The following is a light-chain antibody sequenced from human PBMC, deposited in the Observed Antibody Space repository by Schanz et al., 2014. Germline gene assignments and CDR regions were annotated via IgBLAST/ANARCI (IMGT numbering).Light chain of an antibody. J-gene: IGKJ1*01. V-gene: IGKV2-28*01. CDR3: MQALQTPWT. CDR2: LGS. CDR1: QSLLQSNGYNY. Sequence: DIVMTQSPLSLPVTPGEPASISCRSSQSLLQSNGYNYVDWYLQKPGQSPQLLIYLGSSRASGVPDRFSGSGSGTDFTLKISRVEADDVGIYYCMQALQTPWTFGQGTKVEVK.